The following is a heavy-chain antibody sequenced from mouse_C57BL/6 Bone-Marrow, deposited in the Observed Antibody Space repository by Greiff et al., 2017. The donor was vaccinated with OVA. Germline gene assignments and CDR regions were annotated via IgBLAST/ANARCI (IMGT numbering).Heavy chain of an antibody. D-gene: IGHD2-1*01. J-gene: IGHJ4*01. V-gene: IGHV1-47*01. CDR1: GYTFTTYH. CDR2: FHPYNDDT. Sequence: VQLHPSGAELVKPGASVKMSCKASGYTFTTYHIEWMKQNHGKSLEWIGNFHPYNDDTKYNEKFKGKATLSVEKSSSTVYLVLSRLTSDDSSGYDSARGGVYRDAMDYWGQGTSVTVSS. CDR3: ARGGVYRDAMDY.